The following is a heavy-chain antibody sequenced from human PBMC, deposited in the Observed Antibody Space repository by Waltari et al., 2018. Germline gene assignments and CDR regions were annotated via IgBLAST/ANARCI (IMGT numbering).Heavy chain of an antibody. CDR2: INAGNGNT. CDR3: ARAMGYGGNPGAFDY. D-gene: IGHD2-15*01. V-gene: IGHV1-3*03. CDR1: GYTFTSYA. J-gene: IGHJ4*02. Sequence: QVQLVQSGAEVKKPGASVTVSCKASGYTFTSYAMHWVRQAPGQRLEWMGWINAGNGNTKYSQEFQGRVTITRDTSASTAYMELSSLRSEDMAVYYCARAMGYGGNPGAFDYWGQGTLVTVSS.